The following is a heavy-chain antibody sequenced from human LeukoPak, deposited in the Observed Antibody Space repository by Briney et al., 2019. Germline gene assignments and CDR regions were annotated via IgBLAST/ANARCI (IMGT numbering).Heavy chain of an antibody. Sequence: GGSLRLSCAASGFTFSSYGMHWVRQAPGKGLGWMAVMWYDGSNKYYADSVKGRFTISRDNSKNTLYPQMNSLRAEDTAVYYCARDRGPGYSYGVLDYWGQGTLVTVSS. J-gene: IGHJ4*02. CDR1: GFTFSSYG. CDR2: MWYDGSNK. V-gene: IGHV3-33*01. D-gene: IGHD5-18*01. CDR3: ARDRGPGYSYGVLDY.